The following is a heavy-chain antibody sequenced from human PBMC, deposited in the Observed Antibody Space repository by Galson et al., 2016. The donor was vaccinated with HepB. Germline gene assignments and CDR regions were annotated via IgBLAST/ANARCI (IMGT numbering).Heavy chain of an antibody. J-gene: IGHJ4*02. V-gene: IGHV3-23*01. CDR1: GFTFKNYA. CDR3: AKGRSAIAAAGLNY. Sequence: SLRLSCAAPGFTFKNYAMNWVRQAPGKGLEWVSVVSGSGDNTYYADSVKGRLTISRDNSNNTLFLQMNSLRVEDTAVYYCAKGRSAIAAAGLNYWGQGTLVTVSS. CDR2: VSGSGDNT. D-gene: IGHD6-13*01.